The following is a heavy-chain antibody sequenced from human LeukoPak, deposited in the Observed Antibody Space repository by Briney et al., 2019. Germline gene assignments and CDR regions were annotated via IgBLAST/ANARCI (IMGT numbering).Heavy chain of an antibody. CDR3: AIYTKGYSYGLVPSYHAFDI. CDR2: TYYRSKWYN. CDR1: GDSVSSNSAA. V-gene: IGHV6-1*01. D-gene: IGHD5-18*01. J-gene: IGHJ3*02. Sequence: SQTLSLTCAISGDSVSSNSAAWNWIRQSPSRGLEWLGRTYYRSKWYNDYAVSVKSRITINPDTSKNQFSLKLSSVTAADTAVYYCAIYTKGYSYGLVPSYHAFDIWGQGTMVTVSS.